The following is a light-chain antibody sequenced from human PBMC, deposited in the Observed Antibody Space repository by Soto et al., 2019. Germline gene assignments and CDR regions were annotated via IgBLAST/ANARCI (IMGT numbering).Light chain of an antibody. Sequence: IQMTQSPSSLSASVGDRVTLTCQASHDIRDHLNWYQQKPGKPPKLLIYAASSLQSGVPSRFSGSGSGTDFTLTISSLQPEDFATYYCQQSYSTPLYTFGQGTKVDIK. V-gene: IGKV1-39*01. CDR2: AAS. CDR3: QQSYSTPLYT. CDR1: HDIRDH. J-gene: IGKJ2*01.